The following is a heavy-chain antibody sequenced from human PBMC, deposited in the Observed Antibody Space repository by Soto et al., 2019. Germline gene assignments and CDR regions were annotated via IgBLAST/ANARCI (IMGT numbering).Heavy chain of an antibody. CDR2: INHSAST. J-gene: IGHJ6*02. Sequence: QVQLQQWGAGLLKPSETLSLTCAVYGGSFSGYFWSWIRQSPGKGLEWIGEINHSASTNYNPSLKSRVTISVDTSKNQFSLKLSSVTAADTAVYFCARVEKRYSDFWTGYYTDSFSFYGMDVWGQGTTVTVS. D-gene: IGHD3-3*01. CDR3: ARVEKRYSDFWTGYYTDSFSFYGMDV. CDR1: GGSFSGYF. V-gene: IGHV4-34*01.